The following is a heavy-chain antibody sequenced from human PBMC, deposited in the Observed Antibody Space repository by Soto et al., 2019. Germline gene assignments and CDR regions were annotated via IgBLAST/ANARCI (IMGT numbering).Heavy chain of an antibody. D-gene: IGHD3-10*01. CDR1: GGSISSGDYY. CDR2: IYYSGST. CDR3: ARVRGVTYFNY. Sequence: SETLSLTCTVSGGSISSGDYYWSWIRQPPGKGLEWIGYIYYSGSTYYNPSLKSRVTISVDTSKNQFSLKLSSVTAADTAVYYCARVRGVTYFNYWGQGTLVTVSS. J-gene: IGHJ4*02. V-gene: IGHV4-30-4*01.